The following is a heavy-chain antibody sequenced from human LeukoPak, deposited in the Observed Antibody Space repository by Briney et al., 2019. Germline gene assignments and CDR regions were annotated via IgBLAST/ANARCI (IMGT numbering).Heavy chain of an antibody. D-gene: IGHD3-9*01. CDR1: GFIFRNYA. V-gene: IGHV3-30*04. Sequence: PGGSLRLSCAASGFIFRNYAMHWVRQAPGKGLEWVAAISYDGSKQLYADSVKGRFTISRDNSKNTLNLQMNSLRDEDTAVYYCAKDGARYLLTYYFEYWGQGTLVTVSS. CDR2: ISYDGSKQ. J-gene: IGHJ4*02. CDR3: AKDGARYLLTYYFEY.